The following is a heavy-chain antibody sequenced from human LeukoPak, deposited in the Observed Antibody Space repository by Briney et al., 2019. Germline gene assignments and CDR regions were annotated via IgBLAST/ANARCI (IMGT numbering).Heavy chain of an antibody. CDR2: IIPIIGTA. CDR3: ARDTISGICFDY. V-gene: IGHV1-69*16. D-gene: IGHD2-15*01. Sequence: ASVKVSCKASGGTLSRYTISWVRQAPGQGVEWMGVIIPIIGTANYAHKFQGRVTITTDEFTSTAYMEPSSLRSEDTAVYYCARDTISGICFDYWGQGTLATVSS. J-gene: IGHJ4*02. CDR1: GGTLSRYT.